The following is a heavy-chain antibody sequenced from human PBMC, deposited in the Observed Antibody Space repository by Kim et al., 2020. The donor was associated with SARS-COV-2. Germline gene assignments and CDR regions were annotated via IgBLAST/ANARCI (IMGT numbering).Heavy chain of an antibody. J-gene: IGHJ4*02. D-gene: IGHD2-2*01. CDR1: GFTFSSYA. Sequence: GGSLRLSCAASGFTFSSYAMSWVRQAPGKGLEWVSAISGSGGSTYYADSVKGRFTISRDNSKNTLYLQMNSLRAEDTAVYYCAKGTGLGYCSSTSCYGDYWGQGTLVTVSS. CDR3: AKGTGLGYCSSTSCYGDY. V-gene: IGHV3-23*01. CDR2: ISGSGGST.